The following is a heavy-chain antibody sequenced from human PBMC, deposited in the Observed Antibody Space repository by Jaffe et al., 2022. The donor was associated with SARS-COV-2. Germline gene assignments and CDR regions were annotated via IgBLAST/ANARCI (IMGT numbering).Heavy chain of an antibody. V-gene: IGHV1-46*04. CDR1: GYTFTRYY. Sequence: QVQLVQSGAEVKKPGASVKVSCKASGYTFTRYYMHWVRQAPGQGLEWMAMINPGSGSADYAQKVQGRVTMSRDTSTSTVYMDLSSLTSEDTAMYYCARGSGYDYRNFDYWGQGTLVTVSS. D-gene: IGHD5-12*01. J-gene: IGHJ4*02. CDR2: INPGSGSA. CDR3: ARGSGYDYRNFDY.